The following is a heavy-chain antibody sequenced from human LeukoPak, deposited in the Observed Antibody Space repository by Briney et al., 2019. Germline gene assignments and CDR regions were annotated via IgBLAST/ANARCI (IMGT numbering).Heavy chain of an antibody. Sequence: GGSLRLSCAASGFTFSSYAMSWFRQAPGKGLEWVSALSGSGTSTYHADSVKGRFTISRDNSKNTLYLQMNSLRAEDTAVYYCAKAALVRGVIIPYYYYSMDVWGQGTTVTVSS. CDR2: LSGSGTST. V-gene: IGHV3-23*01. CDR3: AKAALVRGVIIPYYYYSMDV. D-gene: IGHD3-10*01. CDR1: GFTFSSYA. J-gene: IGHJ6*02.